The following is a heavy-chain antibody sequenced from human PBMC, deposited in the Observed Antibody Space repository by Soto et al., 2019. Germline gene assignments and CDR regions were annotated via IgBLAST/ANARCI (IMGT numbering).Heavy chain of an antibody. CDR1: GYTFTDYY. V-gene: IGHV1-2*02. Sequence: SVKVPCKTSGYTFTDYYTHWVRQAPGQGLEWMGWMNPKSGGAYFSQKFQGRVTLTRDTSIGTAYIEVNSLTSDDTAVYFCTRENIGNSDGLYDAFDIWGQGTTVTVSS. J-gene: IGHJ3*02. D-gene: IGHD5-18*01. CDR3: TRENIGNSDGLYDAFDI. CDR2: MNPKSGGA.